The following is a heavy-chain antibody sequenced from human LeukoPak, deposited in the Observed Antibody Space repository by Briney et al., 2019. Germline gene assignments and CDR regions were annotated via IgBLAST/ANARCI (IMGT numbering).Heavy chain of an antibody. D-gene: IGHD3-10*01. CDR2: ISSSSSTI. J-gene: IGHJ4*02. CDR1: GFTFISYS. V-gene: IGHV3-48*04. Sequence: GGSLRLSCAASGFTFISYSMNWVRQAPGKGRGWVSSISSSSSTIYYADSVKGRFTISRDNAKNSLYRQMNSLRAEDTAVYYCASYKGPHDAPAGYWGQGTLVTVSS. CDR3: ASYKGPHDAPAGY.